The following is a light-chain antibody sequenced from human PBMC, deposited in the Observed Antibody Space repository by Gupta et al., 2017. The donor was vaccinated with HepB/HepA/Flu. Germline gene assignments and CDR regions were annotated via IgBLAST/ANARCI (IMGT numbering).Light chain of an antibody. CDR1: SSDIGTNY. J-gene: IGLJ3*02. CDR2: RNN. CDR3: AAWDDSLSGWA. Sequence: QSVLTQPPSASGTPGQSVTISCSGSSSDIGTNYVYWYQQLPGTAPKLLIYRNNQRPSGVPDRFSGSKSGTSASLAISGLRSEDEADYFCAAWDDSLSGWAFGGGTKLTVL. V-gene: IGLV1-47*01.